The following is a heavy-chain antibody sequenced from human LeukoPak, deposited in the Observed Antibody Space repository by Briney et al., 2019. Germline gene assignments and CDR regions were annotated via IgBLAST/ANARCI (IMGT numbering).Heavy chain of an antibody. CDR3: ARQGYSGHSQGAADY. CDR1: GYTFTSYG. Sequence: ASVKVSCKASGYTFTSYGFSWVRQAPGQGLEWMGWISVYNGNTNYAQKFQGRVTMTTDTSTSTAHMELRSLRSDDTAVYYCARQGYSGHSQGAADYWGQGTLVTVSS. CDR2: ISVYNGNT. J-gene: IGHJ4*02. V-gene: IGHV1-18*01. D-gene: IGHD4-23*01.